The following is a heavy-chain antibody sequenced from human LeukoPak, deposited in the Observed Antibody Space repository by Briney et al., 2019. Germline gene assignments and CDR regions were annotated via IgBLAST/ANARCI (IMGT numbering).Heavy chain of an antibody. CDR3: ARSTPPYASAPDY. CDR1: GFTFTSFW. Sequence: GGSLRLSCAASGFTFTSFWMAWVRQAPGKGLEWVANIAREGSQKHYVASVTGRYTISRDNAQISLYLQMNSLRAEDTAVYYCARSTPPYASAPDYWGQGTLVTVSS. CDR2: IAREGSQK. V-gene: IGHV3-7*01. J-gene: IGHJ4*02. D-gene: IGHD2-2*01.